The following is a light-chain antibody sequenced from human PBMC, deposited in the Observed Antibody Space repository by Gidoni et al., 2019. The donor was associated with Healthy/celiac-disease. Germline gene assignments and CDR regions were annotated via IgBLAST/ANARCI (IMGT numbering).Light chain of an antibody. CDR3: QQYNSYLFT. J-gene: IGKJ3*01. V-gene: IGKV1-5*03. CDR1: QSISSW. CDR2: KAS. Sequence: DIQTTQSPSTLSASVGDRVTITCRASQSISSWFAWYQQKPGEAPKLLIYKASSLESGVPSRFSGSGSGTEFTLTISSLQPDDFATYYCQQYNSYLFTFGPGTKVDIK.